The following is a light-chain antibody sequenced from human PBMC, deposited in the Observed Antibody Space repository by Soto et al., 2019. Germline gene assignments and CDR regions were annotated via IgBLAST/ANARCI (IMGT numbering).Light chain of an antibody. Sequence: DIQMTQSPSSLSASLGDKVTLTCRASEDIAHYLAWYQQKPGKAPRVLLHHTSILQSGVPSRFSGSGNGTDFNVTITSLQPEDVATYFCQKYASAPLNFGGGTKVDIK. CDR3: QKYASAPLN. V-gene: IGKV1-27*01. CDR2: HTS. J-gene: IGKJ4*01. CDR1: EDIAHY.